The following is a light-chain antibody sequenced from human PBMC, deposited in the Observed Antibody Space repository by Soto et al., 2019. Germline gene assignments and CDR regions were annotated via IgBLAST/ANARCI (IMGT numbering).Light chain of an antibody. V-gene: IGLV2-8*01. CDR3: SSYAGSNYV. CDR2: EVS. Sequence: QSAPTQPPSASGSPGQSVTISCTGTSSDVGGYNYVSWYQQHPGKAPKLMIYEVSKRPSGVPDRFSGSKSGNTASLTVSGLQAEDEADYYCSSYAGSNYVFGTGTKVTVL. CDR1: SSDVGGYNY. J-gene: IGLJ1*01.